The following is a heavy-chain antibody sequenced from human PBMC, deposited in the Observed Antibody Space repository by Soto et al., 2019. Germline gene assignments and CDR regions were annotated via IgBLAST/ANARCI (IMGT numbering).Heavy chain of an antibody. J-gene: IGHJ5*02. CDR3: ARSRGLVSRPLDL. D-gene: IGHD3-22*01. CDR2: ITWNSGDI. V-gene: IGHV3-9*01. CDR1: GFNFDDYA. Sequence: EVQLVESGGGLVHPGRSLRLSCAASGFNFDDYAMHWVRQAPGKGLEWVSGITWNSGDIRYTGSVEGRFSISRDNAENSLYLHMNSLRPEDTAFYYCARSRGLVSRPLDLWGQGTLVTVSS.